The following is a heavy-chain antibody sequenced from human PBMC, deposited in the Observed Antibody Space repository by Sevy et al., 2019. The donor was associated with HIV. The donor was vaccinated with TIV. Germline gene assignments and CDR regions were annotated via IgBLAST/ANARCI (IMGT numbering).Heavy chain of an antibody. Sequence: ASVKVSCKASGGTFSSYAISWVRQAPGQGLEWMGGIIPIFGTANYAQKFQGRVTITADESTSTAYMELSSLRSEDTAVYYCARASYTGIASAATDYWGQGTLVTVSS. V-gene: IGHV1-69*13. J-gene: IGHJ4*02. CDR1: GGTFSSYA. D-gene: IGHD6-13*01. CDR3: ARASYTGIASAATDY. CDR2: IIPIFGTA.